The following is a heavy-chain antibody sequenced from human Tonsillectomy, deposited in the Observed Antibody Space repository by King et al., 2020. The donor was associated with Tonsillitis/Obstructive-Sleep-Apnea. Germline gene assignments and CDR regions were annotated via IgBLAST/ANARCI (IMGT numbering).Heavy chain of an antibody. D-gene: IGHD1-26*01. V-gene: IGHV1-18*01. CDR2: ISAYNGNT. J-gene: IGHJ6*03. CDR1: GYNFSSYD. CDR3: ARGFGRTYTGSYYYYYDYLDV. Sequence: VQLVESGAEVKKPGASVKVSCEASGYNFSSYDITWVRQAPGQGLECMGWISAYNGNTNYAQKFQGRVTMTTDTSTSTAYMELRSLRSDDTAVYYCARGFGRTYTGSYYYYYDYLDVRGKGTAVTVS.